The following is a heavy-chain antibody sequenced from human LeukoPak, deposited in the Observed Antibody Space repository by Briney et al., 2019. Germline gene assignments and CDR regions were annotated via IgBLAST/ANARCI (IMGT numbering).Heavy chain of an antibody. V-gene: IGHV3-48*03. Sequence: GGSLRLSCAASGFTFSSYEMNWVRQAPGKGLEWVSYISSSGSTIYYADSVKGRFTISRDNAKNSLYLQMNSLRAEDTAVYYCARIYMIRSPWTDYWGQGSLVTVSS. CDR2: ISSSGSTI. CDR3: ARIYMIRSPWTDY. J-gene: IGHJ4*02. D-gene: IGHD3-10*01. CDR1: GFTFSSYE.